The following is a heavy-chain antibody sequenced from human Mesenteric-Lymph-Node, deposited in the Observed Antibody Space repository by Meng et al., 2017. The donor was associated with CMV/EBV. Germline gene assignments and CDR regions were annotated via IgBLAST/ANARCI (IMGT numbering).Heavy chain of an antibody. CDR3: ARGSGSYYGYYGMDV. J-gene: IGHJ6*02. V-gene: IGHV1-46*01. CDR2: INPSGGST. Sequence: ASVKVSCEASGYTFTSYYMHWVRQAPGQGLEWMGIINPSGGSTSYAQKFQGRVTMTRDTSTSTVYMELSSLRSEDTAVYYCARGSGSYYGYYGMDVWGQGTTVTVSS. CDR1: GYTFTSYY. D-gene: IGHD1-26*01.